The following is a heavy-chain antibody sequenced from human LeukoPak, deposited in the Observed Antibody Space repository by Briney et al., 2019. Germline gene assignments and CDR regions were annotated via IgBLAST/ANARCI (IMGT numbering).Heavy chain of an antibody. CDR2: IFPIFGTA. CDR1: GGTFGSYV. CDR3: ARDRGGLDP. Sequence: AASVKVSCKTSGGTFGSYVISWVRQAPGQGLDWMGGIFPIFGTADYAQKFQGRVTITADEATNTANMELKSLTSEDTAVYYCARDRGGLDPWGQGTLVTVSS. D-gene: IGHD4-23*01. J-gene: IGHJ5*02. V-gene: IGHV1-69*13.